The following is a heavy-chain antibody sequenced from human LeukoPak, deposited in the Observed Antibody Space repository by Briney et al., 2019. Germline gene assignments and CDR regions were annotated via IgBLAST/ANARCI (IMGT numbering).Heavy chain of an antibody. V-gene: IGHV1-18*01. CDR1: SYTFTSYG. J-gene: IGHJ3*02. Sequence: ASVKVSCKATSYTFTSYGISWVRQAPGQGLEWMGWISAYNGNTNYAQKLQGRVTMTTDTSTSTAYMELRSLRSDDTAVYYCARVMVRFGEFFLAGDAFDIWGQGTMVTVSS. CDR2: ISAYNGNT. CDR3: ARVMVRFGEFFLAGDAFDI. D-gene: IGHD3-10*01.